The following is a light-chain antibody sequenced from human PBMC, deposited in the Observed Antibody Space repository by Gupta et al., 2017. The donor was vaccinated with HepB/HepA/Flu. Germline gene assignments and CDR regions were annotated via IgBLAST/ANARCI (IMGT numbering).Light chain of an antibody. CDR1: KLGDKY. CDR3: PAWDSSTDHVV. CDR2: QDS. Sequence: SYELTQPPSVSVSPGQTASITCSGDKLGDKYACWYQQKPGQSPVLVIYQDSKRPSGIPERFSGSNSGTTATLTISGTQAVEEADYYCPAWDSSTDHVVFGGGTKLTVL. V-gene: IGLV3-1*01. J-gene: IGLJ2*01.